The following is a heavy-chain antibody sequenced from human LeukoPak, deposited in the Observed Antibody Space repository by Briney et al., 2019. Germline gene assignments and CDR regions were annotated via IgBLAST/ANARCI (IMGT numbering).Heavy chain of an antibody. V-gene: IGHV3-7*01. Sequence: PGGSLRLSCAASGFTFSSYWMSWVRRAPGKGLEWVANIKQDGSEKYYVDSVKGRFTISRDNAKNSLYLQMNSLRAEDTAVYYCARVPSSGYYYDSSGYSDYWGQGTLVTVSS. CDR1: GFTFSSYW. CDR3: ARVPSSGYYYDSSGYSDY. D-gene: IGHD3-22*01. J-gene: IGHJ4*02. CDR2: IKQDGSEK.